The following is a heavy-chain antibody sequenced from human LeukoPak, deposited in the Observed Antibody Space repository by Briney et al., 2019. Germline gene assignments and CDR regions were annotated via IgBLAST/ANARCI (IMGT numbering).Heavy chain of an antibody. Sequence: GGSLRLSCAASGFFFNTYWMHWVRQAPGKGLVWVSRVNSDGTNTNYGDSVQGRFTVSRDNAKNTLYLQMNSLRAEDTAVYYCVIEGSLQYPFDYWGQGTLVTVSS. CDR1: GFFFNTYW. J-gene: IGHJ4*02. CDR3: VIEGSLQYPFDY. V-gene: IGHV3-74*01. CDR2: VNSDGTNT. D-gene: IGHD2-2*02.